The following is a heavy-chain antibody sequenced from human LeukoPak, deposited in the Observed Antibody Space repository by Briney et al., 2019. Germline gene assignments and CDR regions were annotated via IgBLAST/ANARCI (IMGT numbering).Heavy chain of an antibody. V-gene: IGHV3-7*02. D-gene: IGHD5-24*01. J-gene: IGHJ4*02. Sequence: VGSLRLSCAASGFTFSSYYMSWVRQAPGKGLEWVANIKQDGSEEYYVNSVKGRFTISRDNAKNSLYLQMNSVRAEDTAVYYCGSGRRDGYNWGIWGQGTLVTVSS. CDR1: GFTFSSYY. CDR2: IKQDGSEE. CDR3: GSGRRDGYNWGI.